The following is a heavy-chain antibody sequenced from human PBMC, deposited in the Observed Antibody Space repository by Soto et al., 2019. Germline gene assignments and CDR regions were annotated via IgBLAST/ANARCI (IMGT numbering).Heavy chain of an antibody. CDR2: IYYSGST. V-gene: IGHV4-30-4*02. CDR1: GGSISSGEYY. D-gene: IGHD2-2*01. Sequence: PSETLSLTCTVSGGSISSGEYYWSWIRQPAGKGLGWIGYIYYSGSTYYNPSLKSRVTIAAGTSKNQFSLKLSSVTAADTAVYDCARGEYQLLFDPYAFDIWGQGTMVTVSS. CDR3: ARGEYQLLFDPYAFDI. J-gene: IGHJ3*02.